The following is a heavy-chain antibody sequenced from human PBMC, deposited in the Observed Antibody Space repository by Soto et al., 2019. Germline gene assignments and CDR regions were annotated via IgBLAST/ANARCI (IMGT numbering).Heavy chain of an antibody. J-gene: IGHJ4*02. CDR2: IFHTGSA. CDR1: GDSISSYY. CDR3: AIQPYTSGAYYFDY. Sequence: QVQLQESGPGLVKPSETLSLTCTVSGDSISSYYWSWIRQPPGKGLEWIGYIFHTGSANYNPSLKSRVTISIDTSKNQFSLRLSSVTAADTAVYYCAIQPYTSGAYYFDYWGQGTPVTVSS. D-gene: IGHD6-19*01. V-gene: IGHV4-59*08.